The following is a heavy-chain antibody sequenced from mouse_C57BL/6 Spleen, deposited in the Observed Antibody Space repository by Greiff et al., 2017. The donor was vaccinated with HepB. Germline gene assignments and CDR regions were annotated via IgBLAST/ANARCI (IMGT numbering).Heavy chain of an antibody. CDR3: ARWDYDWYFDV. D-gene: IGHD2-4*01. V-gene: IGHV1-76*01. CDR2: IYPGSGNT. Sequence: QVHVKQSGAELVRPGASVKLSCKASGYTFTDYYINWVKQRPGQGLEWIARIYPGSGNTYYNEKFKGKATLTAEKSSSTAYMQLSSLTSEDSAVYFCARWDYDWYFDVWGTGTTVTVSS. CDR1: GYTFTDYY. J-gene: IGHJ1*03.